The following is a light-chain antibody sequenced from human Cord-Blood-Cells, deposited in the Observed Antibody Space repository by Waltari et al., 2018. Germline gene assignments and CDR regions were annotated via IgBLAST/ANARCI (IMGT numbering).Light chain of an antibody. Sequence: QSALTQPASVSGSPGQSLTISCPGPRSDVGCYNLVSWYQRHPGKAPKLMIYEGSKRPSGVSNRVSGSESGITASLTISGLQAEDEADYYCCSYAGSSTWVFGGGTKLTVL. CDR2: EGS. CDR1: RSDVGCYNL. V-gene: IGLV2-23*01. J-gene: IGLJ3*02. CDR3: CSYAGSSTWV.